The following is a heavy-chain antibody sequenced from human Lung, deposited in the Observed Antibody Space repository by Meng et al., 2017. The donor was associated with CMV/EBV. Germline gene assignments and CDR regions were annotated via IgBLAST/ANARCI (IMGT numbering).Heavy chain of an antibody. CDR3: ARAGGNSNYYYGMDV. J-gene: IGHJ6*02. CDR2: MNPNSVKT. CDR1: GYAFISYD. D-gene: IGHD4-23*01. Sequence: ASXXVSXKASGYAFISYDINWVRQATGQGLEWMGWMNPNSVKTGYAQKFQGRVTITRDISINTAYMEVSSLRSEDTAVYFCARAGGNSNYYYGMDVWCQGTTVTVSS. V-gene: IGHV1-8*03.